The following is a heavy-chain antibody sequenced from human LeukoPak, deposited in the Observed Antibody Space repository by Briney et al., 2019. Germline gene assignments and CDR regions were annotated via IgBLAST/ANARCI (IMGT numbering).Heavy chain of an antibody. Sequence: SETLSLTCTVSGGSISSGGYCWSWLRQHPGKGLEWIGYIYYSGSTYYNPSLKSLVTISVDTSKTQFTLKLSSVTAADTAVYSCARVSTYYYDSSGYYPTDYWGQGTLVTVSS. V-gene: IGHV4-31*01. CDR3: ARVSTYYYDSSGYYPTDY. D-gene: IGHD3-22*01. CDR1: GGSISSGGYC. CDR2: IYYSGST. J-gene: IGHJ4*02.